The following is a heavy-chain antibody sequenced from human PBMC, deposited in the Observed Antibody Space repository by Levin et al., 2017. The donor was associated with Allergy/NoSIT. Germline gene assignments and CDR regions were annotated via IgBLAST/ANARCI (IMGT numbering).Heavy chain of an antibody. CDR1: GFTFSSYA. CDR3: AKVTDYYGSGSYGGEWDY. D-gene: IGHD3-10*01. J-gene: IGHJ4*02. Sequence: PGGSLRLSCAASGFTFSSYAMSWVRQAPGKGLEWVSAISGSGGSTYYADSVKGRFTISRDNSKNTLYLQMNSLRAEDTAVYYCAKVTDYYGSGSYGGEWDYWGQGTLVTVSS. V-gene: IGHV3-23*01. CDR2: ISGSGGST.